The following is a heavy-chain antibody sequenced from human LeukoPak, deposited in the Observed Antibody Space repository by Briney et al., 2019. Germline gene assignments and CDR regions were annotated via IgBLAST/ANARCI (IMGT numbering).Heavy chain of an antibody. CDR2: ISSYNDNT. CDR3: ALWLRGVIGAFDI. CDR1: GYTFTGYY. D-gene: IGHD3-10*01. J-gene: IGHJ3*02. V-gene: IGHV1-18*04. Sequence: ASVKVSCKASGYTFTGYYMHWVRQAPGQGLEWMGWISSYNDNTNYAQKLQGRVTMTTDTSTSTAYMELRSLRSDDTAVYYCALWLRGVIGAFDIWGRGTMVTVSS.